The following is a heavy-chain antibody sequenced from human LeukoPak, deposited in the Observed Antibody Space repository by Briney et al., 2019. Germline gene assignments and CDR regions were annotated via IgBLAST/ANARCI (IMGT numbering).Heavy chain of an antibody. V-gene: IGHV3-23*01. Sequence: GGSLRLSCAASGFTFSSYAMNWVRQAPGKGLEWVSVISGSGVNTDYADSVKGRFTISRDNSKNTLYLQMGSLRAEDMAVYYCARDSELYNYGYVFDYWGQGTLVTVSS. CDR3: ARDSELYNYGYVFDY. CDR1: GFTFSSYA. CDR2: ISGSGVNT. D-gene: IGHD5-18*01. J-gene: IGHJ4*02.